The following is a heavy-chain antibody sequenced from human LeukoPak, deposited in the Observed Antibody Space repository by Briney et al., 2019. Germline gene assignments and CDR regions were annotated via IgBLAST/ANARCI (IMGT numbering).Heavy chain of an antibody. CDR1: GDSIRSYY. D-gene: IGHD3-16*01. J-gene: IGHJ3*01. CDR2: IHYSGST. CDR3: ARLGALHDAFDV. Sequence: PSETLSLTCTVSGDSIRSYYWSWIRQPPGKGLEWIGSIHYSGSTKYSSSLKSRVTISVDTSNNQFSLRVTSLTAADTAVYYCARLGALHDAFDVWGQGTLVTVSS. V-gene: IGHV4-59*12.